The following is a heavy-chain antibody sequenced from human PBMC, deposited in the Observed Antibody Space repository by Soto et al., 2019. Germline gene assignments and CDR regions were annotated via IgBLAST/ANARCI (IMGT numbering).Heavy chain of an antibody. D-gene: IGHD2-21*02. V-gene: IGHV3-23*01. CDR1: GFTFSSYA. CDR2: ISGGGGST. J-gene: IGHJ4*02. Sequence: EVQLLESGGGLVQPGGSLRLSCAASGFTFSSYAMSWVRQAPGKGLEWVSTISGGGGSTYYADSVQGRFTISRDNSKNSMYLQMNSLRAQETAVYYCAKHLGGDCYPYWGRGTLVTVSS. CDR3: AKHLGGDCYPY.